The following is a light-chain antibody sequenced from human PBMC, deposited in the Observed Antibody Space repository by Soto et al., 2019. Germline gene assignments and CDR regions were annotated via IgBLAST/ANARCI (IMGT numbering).Light chain of an antibody. J-gene: IGLJ1*01. CDR3: QSYDSSLSGYV. CDR2: EVI. CDR1: GSDVGSYNR. V-gene: IGLV2-18*02. Sequence: QSALTQPPSVSGSPGQSVTISCTRTGSDVGSYNRVSWYQQPPGTAPKLIIYEVIYRPSGVPDRFSGSKSGNTASLTISRLQSEDEADYYCQSYDSSLSGYVFGTGTKLTVL.